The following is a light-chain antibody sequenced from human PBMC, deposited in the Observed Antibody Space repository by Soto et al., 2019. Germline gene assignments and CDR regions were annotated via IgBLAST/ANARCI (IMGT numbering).Light chain of an antibody. V-gene: IGLV2-8*01. Sequence: QSALTQPPSASGSPGQSVTISCTGSSSDVGGYNYVSWYQQHPGKAPKLMIYDVSKRPSGVPDRLSGSKSGNTASLTVSGLEAEDDADYYCSSYGGSNTVVFGGGTKLTVL. CDR2: DVS. J-gene: IGLJ2*01. CDR3: SSYGGSNTVV. CDR1: SSDVGGYNY.